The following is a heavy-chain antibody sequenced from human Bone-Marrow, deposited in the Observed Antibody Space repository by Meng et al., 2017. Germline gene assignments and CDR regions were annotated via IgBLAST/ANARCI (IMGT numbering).Heavy chain of an antibody. CDR2: IYSGGST. V-gene: IGHV3-66*02. Sequence: GGSLRLSCVASGFTVSSNYMSWVRQAPGKGLEWVSVIYSGGSTYYADSVQGRFTISRDNSKNTLYLQMNSLRAEDTAVYYCASESSGSYFDYWGQGTLVTVAS. D-gene: IGHD3-10*01. CDR3: ASESSGSYFDY. J-gene: IGHJ4*02. CDR1: GFTVSSNY.